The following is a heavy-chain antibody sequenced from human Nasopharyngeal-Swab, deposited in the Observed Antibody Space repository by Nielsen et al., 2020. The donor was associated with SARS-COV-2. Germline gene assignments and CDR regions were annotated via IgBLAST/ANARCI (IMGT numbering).Heavy chain of an antibody. CDR1: GYSFTSYW. Sequence: KVSCKGSGYSFTSYWISWVRQMPGKGLEWMGRIDPSDSYTNYSPSFQGHVTISADKSISTAYLQWSSLKASDTAMYYCARLIIAEQNWFDPWGQGTLVTVSS. D-gene: IGHD6-13*01. J-gene: IGHJ5*02. V-gene: IGHV5-10-1*01. CDR2: IDPSDSYT. CDR3: ARLIIAEQNWFDP.